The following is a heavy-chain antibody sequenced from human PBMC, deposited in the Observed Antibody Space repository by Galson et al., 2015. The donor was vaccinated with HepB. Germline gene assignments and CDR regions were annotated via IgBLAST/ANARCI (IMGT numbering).Heavy chain of an antibody. CDR1: GYTFSSNY. CDR2: INPRGSST. Sequence: SVKVSCKESGYTFSSNYMHWVRQAPGLGLEWMGIINPRGSSTNYAQKFQGRVTMTRDTSTSTVYLELSSLRSEDTAVYYCARDWGIGTPYYYMDVWSKGTTVTVSS. CDR3: ARDWGIGTPYYYMDV. D-gene: IGHD6-13*01. J-gene: IGHJ6*03. V-gene: IGHV1-46*03.